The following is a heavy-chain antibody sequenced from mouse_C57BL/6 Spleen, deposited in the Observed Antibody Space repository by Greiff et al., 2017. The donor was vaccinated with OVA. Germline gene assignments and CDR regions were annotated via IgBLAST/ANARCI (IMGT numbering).Heavy chain of an antibody. D-gene: IGHD4-1*01. V-gene: IGHV1-15*01. Sequence: VHLVESGAELVRPGASVTLSCKASGYTFTDYEMHWVKQTPVHGLEWIGAIDPETGGTAYKQKFKGKAILTADKSSSTAYMELRSLTSEDSAVYYCTRKLTGTGPYFDYWGQGTTLTVSS. CDR2: IDPETGGT. J-gene: IGHJ2*01. CDR3: TRKLTGTGPYFDY. CDR1: GYTFTDYE.